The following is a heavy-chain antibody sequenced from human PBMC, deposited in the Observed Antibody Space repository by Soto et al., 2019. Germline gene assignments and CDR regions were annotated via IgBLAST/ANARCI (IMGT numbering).Heavy chain of an antibody. D-gene: IGHD3-16*01. CDR1: GFSLSYHG. CDR3: ARQINWRDGGA. J-gene: IGHJ5*02. Sequence: PGGSLRLSCAASGFSLSYHGVNWVRQAPGKGLEWISSVNRGASSLYYAESVKGRFTMSRDDAKNSVYLQMNSLRDEDTAVYYCARQINWRDGGAWGQGTLVTVS. V-gene: IGHV3-48*02. CDR2: VNRGASSL.